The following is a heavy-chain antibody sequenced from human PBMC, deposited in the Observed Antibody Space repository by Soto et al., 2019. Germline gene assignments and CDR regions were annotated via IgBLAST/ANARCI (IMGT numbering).Heavy chain of an antibody. D-gene: IGHD3-10*01. Sequence: SETLSLTCTVSGGYISSSSYYWGWIRQPPGKGLEWIGSIYYSGSTYYNPSLKSRVTISVDTSKNQFSLKLSSVTAADTAVYYCARHTYPYGSGSKKQNNWFDPWGQGTLVTVSS. J-gene: IGHJ5*02. CDR2: IYYSGST. CDR3: ARHTYPYGSGSKKQNNWFDP. CDR1: GGYISSSSYY. V-gene: IGHV4-39*01.